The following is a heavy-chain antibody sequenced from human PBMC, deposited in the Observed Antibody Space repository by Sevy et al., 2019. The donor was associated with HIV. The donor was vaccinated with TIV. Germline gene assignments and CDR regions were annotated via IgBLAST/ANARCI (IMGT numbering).Heavy chain of an antibody. CDR2: INPSGGST. CDR3: ARDSDNYDILTGYYPFDY. J-gene: IGHJ4*02. Sequence: ASVKVSCKASGYTFTSYYMHWVRQAPGQGLEWMGIINPSGGSTSYAQKFQGRVTMTRDTSTSTVYMELDSLRSEDTAVYYCARDSDNYDILTGYYPFDYRGQGTLVTVSS. CDR1: GYTFTSYY. D-gene: IGHD3-9*01. V-gene: IGHV1-46*01.